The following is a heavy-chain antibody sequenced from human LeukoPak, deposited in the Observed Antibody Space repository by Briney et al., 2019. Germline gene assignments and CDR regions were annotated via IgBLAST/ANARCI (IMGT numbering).Heavy chain of an antibody. Sequence: PGGSLSLSCAASGATFSSFWMSWVRQAPGKGLEWGANIKQDGSEKYYVDSVKGRFTISKDNATHSLYLQMNSLRAEDTAAYYCTAYGDYEYWGQGTLVTVSS. V-gene: IGHV3-7*01. CDR3: TAYGDYEY. CDR1: GATFSSFW. CDR2: IKQDGSEK. J-gene: IGHJ4*02. D-gene: IGHD4-17*01.